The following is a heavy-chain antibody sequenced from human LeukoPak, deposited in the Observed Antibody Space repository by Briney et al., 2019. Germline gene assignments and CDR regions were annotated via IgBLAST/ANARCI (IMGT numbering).Heavy chain of an antibody. D-gene: IGHD2-15*01. J-gene: IGHJ4*02. V-gene: IGHV1-69*13. CDR3: ARTPEFCSGGSCYSEGYFDY. CDR2: IIPIFGTA. CDR1: GGTFSSYA. Sequence: GASVKVSCKASGGTFSSYAISWVRQAPGQGLEWMGGIIPIFGTANYAQKFQGRVTITADESTSTAYMELSSLRTEDMAVYYCARTPEFCSGGSCYSEGYFDYWGQGTLVTVSP.